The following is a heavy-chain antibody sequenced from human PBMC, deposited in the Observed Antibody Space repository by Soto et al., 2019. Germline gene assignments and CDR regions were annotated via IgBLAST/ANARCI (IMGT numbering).Heavy chain of an antibody. V-gene: IGHV3-64*01. J-gene: IGHJ4*02. CDR3: ARDANYDILTGYYLFDY. CDR1: GFTFSSYA. CDR2: ISSNGGST. D-gene: IGHD3-9*01. Sequence: GGSLRLSCAASGFTFSSYAMHWVRQAPGKGLEYVSAISSNGGSTYYANSVKGRFTISRDNSKNTLYLQMGSLRAEDMAVYYCARDANYDILTGYYLFDYWGQGTLVTVSS.